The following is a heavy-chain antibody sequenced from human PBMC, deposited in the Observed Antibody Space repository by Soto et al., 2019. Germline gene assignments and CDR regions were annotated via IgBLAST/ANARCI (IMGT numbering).Heavy chain of an antibody. V-gene: IGHV3-23*01. J-gene: IGHJ5*02. CDR3: AKGGRNTGYSYHKFDP. CDR1: GFTFTDYA. CDR2: ISGGST. D-gene: IGHD3-22*01. Sequence: PAGSLRLSCAASGFTFTDYALSWVRQAPGRGLEWVSAISGGSTYYADYVEGPFTISRDNSNNTQYLQMHSLRVEDTAVYYCAKGGRNTGYSYHKFDPWGQGTLVTVSS.